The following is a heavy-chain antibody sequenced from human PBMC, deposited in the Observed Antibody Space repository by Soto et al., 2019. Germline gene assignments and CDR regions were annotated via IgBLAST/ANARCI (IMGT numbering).Heavy chain of an antibody. CDR2: IWYDGSNK. V-gene: IGHV3-33*06. Sequence: HPGGSLRLSCAASGFTFSSYAMHWVRQAPGKGLEWVAVIWYDGSNKYYADSVKGRFTISRDNSKNTLYLQMNSLRAEDTAVYYCAKTYYDILTGWSFDYYYYGMDVWGQGTTVTVS. J-gene: IGHJ6*02. CDR1: GFTFSSYA. CDR3: AKTYYDILTGWSFDYYYYGMDV. D-gene: IGHD3-9*01.